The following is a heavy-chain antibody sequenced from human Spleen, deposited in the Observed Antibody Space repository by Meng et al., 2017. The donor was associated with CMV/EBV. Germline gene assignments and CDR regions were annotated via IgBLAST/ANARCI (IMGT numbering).Heavy chain of an antibody. J-gene: IGHJ3*02. CDR3: ARGRHDTDAFDI. CDR1: GYTFRSYG. CDR2: ITTHNGNT. V-gene: IGHV1-18*01. Sequence: ASVKVSCKASGYTFRSYGISWVRLVPGQGLEWMGRITTHNGNTNYAQNLQGRVTMTTDTSTSTVYMELRSLRSDDTAVYYCARGRHDTDAFDIWGQGTMVTVSS.